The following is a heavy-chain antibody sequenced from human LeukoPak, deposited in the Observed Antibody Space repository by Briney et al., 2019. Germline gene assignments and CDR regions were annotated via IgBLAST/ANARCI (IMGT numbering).Heavy chain of an antibody. Sequence: ASVKVSCKASGYTFTSYDINWVRQATGQGLEWMGWMNPNSGNTGYAQKFQGRVTMTRNTSISTAYMELSSLRSEDTAVYYCARVTPGSGGSDYWGQGTLVTVSS. CDR3: ARVTPGSGGSDY. CDR1: GYTFTSYD. J-gene: IGHJ4*02. CDR2: MNPNSGNT. V-gene: IGHV1-8*01. D-gene: IGHD3-16*01.